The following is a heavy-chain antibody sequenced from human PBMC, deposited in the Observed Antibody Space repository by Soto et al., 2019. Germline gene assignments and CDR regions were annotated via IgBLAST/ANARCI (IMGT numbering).Heavy chain of an antibody. J-gene: IGHJ6*03. CDR2: IYYSGST. Sequence: SETLSLTCTVSGGSISSGGYYWSWIRQHPGKGLEWIGYIYYSGSTYYNPSLKSRVTISVDTSKNQFSLKLSSVTAADTAVYYCARAVYDFWSGNYYYYYMDVWGKGTTVTVSS. CDR1: GGSISSGGYY. V-gene: IGHV4-31*03. CDR3: ARAVYDFWSGNYYYYYMDV. D-gene: IGHD3-3*01.